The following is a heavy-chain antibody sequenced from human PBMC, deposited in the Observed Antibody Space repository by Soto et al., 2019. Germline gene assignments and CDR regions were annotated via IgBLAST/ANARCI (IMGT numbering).Heavy chain of an antibody. J-gene: IGHJ5*02. V-gene: IGHV4-39*01. Sequence: SETLSLTCTVSGVSISRYSYYWGWIRQPPGKGLDWIGSVYYSGNTNYNPSLKGRVTIFVDKSKNHVSLRLSSVTAADTAVYYCARHSLDGGPFDPWGQGTLVTVSS. CDR1: GVSISRYSYY. CDR2: VYYSGNT. CDR3: ARHSLDGGPFDP. D-gene: IGHD2-15*01.